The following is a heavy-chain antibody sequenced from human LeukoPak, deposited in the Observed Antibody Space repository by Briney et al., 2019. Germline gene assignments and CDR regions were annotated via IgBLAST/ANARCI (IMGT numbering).Heavy chain of an antibody. V-gene: IGHV4-4*08. CDR3: ATTTRIVGATL. CDR1: GGSISSYY. J-gene: IGHJ4*02. D-gene: IGHD1-26*01. Sequence: PSETLSLTCTVSGGSISSYYWSWIRQPPGKGLQWIGNIYDSGSTNYSPSLKSRVTISVDTSKNQFSLKLSSVTAADTAVYYCATTTRIVGATLWGQGTLVTVSS. CDR2: IYDSGST.